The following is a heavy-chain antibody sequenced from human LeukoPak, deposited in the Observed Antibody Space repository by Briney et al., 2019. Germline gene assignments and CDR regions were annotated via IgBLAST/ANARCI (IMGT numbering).Heavy chain of an antibody. CDR3: ARDRLQLQS. CDR1: GYSISSGYY. D-gene: IGHD1-1*01. J-gene: IGHJ5*02. V-gene: IGHV4-38-2*02. Sequence: SETLSLTCTVSGYSISSGYYWDWIRQPPGKGLEWIGSFYHSENPYYNPSLKSRVTISVDTSKNQFSLKLSSVTAADTAVYYCARDRLQLQSWGQGTLVTVSS. CDR2: FYHSENP.